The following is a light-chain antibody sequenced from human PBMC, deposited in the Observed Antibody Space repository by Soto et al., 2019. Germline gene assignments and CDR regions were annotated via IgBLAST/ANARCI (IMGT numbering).Light chain of an antibody. J-gene: IGKJ1*01. CDR1: QNISSY. CDR2: GTS. Sequence: DIQMTQSPSSLSASLGDRVTITCRASQNISSYLNWYQQKPGKAPKVLMYGTSSLESGVPSRFSGSGSGTDFTLTISSLQTEDFATYCCQQTYTTPRTFGQGTKVDIK. CDR3: QQTYTTPRT. V-gene: IGKV1-39*01.